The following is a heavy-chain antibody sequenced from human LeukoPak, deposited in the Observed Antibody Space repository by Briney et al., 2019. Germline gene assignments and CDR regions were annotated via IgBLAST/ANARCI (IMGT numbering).Heavy chain of an antibody. J-gene: IGHJ3*02. CDR3: AREDGGKADI. Sequence: PGGSLRLSCAASGFTFSSYFWMHWVRQAPGKGLVWVSRIKSDGSSSTYADSVKGRFTISRGNAKNSLYLQMNTLRAEDTAVYYCAREDGGKADIWGQGTMVTVSS. CDR2: IKSDGSSS. CDR1: GFTFSSYFW. V-gene: IGHV3-74*01. D-gene: IGHD4-23*01.